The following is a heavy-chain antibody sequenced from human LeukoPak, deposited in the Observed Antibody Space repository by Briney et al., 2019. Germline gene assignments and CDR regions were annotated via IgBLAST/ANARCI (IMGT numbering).Heavy chain of an antibody. Sequence: PGGSPRLSCAASGFTFTSYAMSWVRQAPGKGLEWVSAISGSGGSTYHADSMKGRFTISRDNSKNTLYLQMSSLRAEDTAVYYCAKMGVVAARPGTFDYWGQGTLVTVSS. D-gene: IGHD6-6*01. CDR3: AKMGVVAARPGTFDY. CDR2: ISGSGGST. J-gene: IGHJ4*02. CDR1: GFTFTSYA. V-gene: IGHV3-23*01.